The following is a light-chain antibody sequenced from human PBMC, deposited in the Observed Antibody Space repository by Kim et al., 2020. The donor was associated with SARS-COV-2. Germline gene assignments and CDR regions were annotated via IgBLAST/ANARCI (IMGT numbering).Light chain of an antibody. CDR3: QVCDSSSDQHV. Sequence: SYELTQSPSVSVAPGKTARITCGGNNIGSKSVHWYQQKPGQAPVLVIYYDRDRPSGIPERFSGSNSGNTATLTISRVEAGDEADYYCQVCDSSSDQHVFGTGTKVTVL. V-gene: IGLV3-21*04. J-gene: IGLJ1*01. CDR1: NIGSKS. CDR2: YDR.